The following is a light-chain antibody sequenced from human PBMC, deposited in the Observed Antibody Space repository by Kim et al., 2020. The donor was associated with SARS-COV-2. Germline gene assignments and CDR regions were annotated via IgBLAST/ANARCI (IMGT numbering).Light chain of an antibody. CDR2: DAS. V-gene: IGKV3-20*01. Sequence: PAERATPSCQPGQGVSSAYLAWYQQKPGQAPRLLIYDASRRATGIPDRFSGSGSGTDFTLTISRLEPEDFAIYYCQQYGSLPRTFGQGTKVDIK. CDR1: QGVSSAY. J-gene: IGKJ1*01. CDR3: QQYGSLPRT.